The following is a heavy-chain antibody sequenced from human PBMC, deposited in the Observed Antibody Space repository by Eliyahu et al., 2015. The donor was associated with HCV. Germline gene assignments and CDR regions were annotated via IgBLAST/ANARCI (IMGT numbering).Heavy chain of an antibody. D-gene: IGHD2-15*01. Sequence: WINPNSGGTNYAQKFQGRVTMTRDTSISTAYMELSRLRSDDTAVYYCARDKGGEDIVVVVAATSGEFDYWGQGTLVTVSS. J-gene: IGHJ4*02. CDR2: INPNSGGT. V-gene: IGHV1-2*02. CDR3: ARDKGGEDIVVVVAATSGEFDY.